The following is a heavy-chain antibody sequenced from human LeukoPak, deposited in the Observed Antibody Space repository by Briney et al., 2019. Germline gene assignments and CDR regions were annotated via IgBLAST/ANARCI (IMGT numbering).Heavy chain of an antibody. Sequence: SETLSLTCTVSGVSISSYYWTWMRQPPGKGLEWIGYIYHSGSTNYNPSLKSRVTISVDTSKNQFSLKLSSVTAADTAVYYCARDTATIVVGHAFDIWGQGTMVTVSS. J-gene: IGHJ3*02. CDR2: IYHSGST. D-gene: IGHD3-22*01. CDR3: ARDTATIVVGHAFDI. CDR1: GVSISSYY. V-gene: IGHV4-59*01.